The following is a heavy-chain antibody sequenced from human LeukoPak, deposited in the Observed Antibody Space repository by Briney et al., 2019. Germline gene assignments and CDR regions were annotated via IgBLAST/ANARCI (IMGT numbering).Heavy chain of an antibody. V-gene: IGHV3-7*01. CDR2: IKQDGSEK. J-gene: IGHJ3*01. CDR3: ERAYCADEDC. CDR1: GFTFSSYW. Sequence: AVGSLRLSSAASGFTFSSYWMSWVRQAPGKGLEWVANIKQDGSEKYNVDSVKGGFTISRDNAKNSLYLQMNSLRAEDTAVYYCERAYCADEDCWGQGTMVTVSS. D-gene: IGHD2-21*01.